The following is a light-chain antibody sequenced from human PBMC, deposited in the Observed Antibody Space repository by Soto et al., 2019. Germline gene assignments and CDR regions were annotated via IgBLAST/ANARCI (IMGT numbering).Light chain of an antibody. Sequence: QSVLTQPASVSGSPGQSITISCTGTSRDVGGYNYVSWHQQHPGKAPKVIITEVSNRPSGVSNRFSGSKSGNTASLTNSGLQAEDEADYYCSSYISSSTFVVFGGGTKLTVL. CDR2: EVS. J-gene: IGLJ2*01. CDR1: SRDVGGYNY. CDR3: SSYISSSTFVV. V-gene: IGLV2-14*01.